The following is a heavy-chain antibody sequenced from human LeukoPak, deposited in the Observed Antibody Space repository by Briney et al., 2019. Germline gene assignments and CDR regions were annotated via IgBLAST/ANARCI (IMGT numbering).Heavy chain of an antibody. CDR1: GGSFSGYY. D-gene: IGHD3-10*01. CDR2: INHSGST. Sequence: PSETLSLTCAVYGGSFSGYYWSWIRQPPGKGLEWIGEINHSGSTNYNPSLKSRVTISVDTSKNQFSLKLSSVTAADTAVYYCARHTGLLWFGELLGVRTNFDYWGQGTLVTVSS. CDR3: ARHTGLLWFGELLGVRTNFDY. V-gene: IGHV4-34*01. J-gene: IGHJ4*02.